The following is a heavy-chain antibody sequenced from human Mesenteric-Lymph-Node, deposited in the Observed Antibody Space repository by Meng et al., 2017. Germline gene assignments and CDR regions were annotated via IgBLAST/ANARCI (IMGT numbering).Heavy chain of an antibody. Sequence: ERQRVESGGGLVQPGGSLRLSCVASGSTLSNSWMHWVRQAPGKGLVWVSRIGSDGTTKYGDSVKGRFTISRDNARNTLYLQMDSLRVEDTAMYYCAKAIPDSGLAPWGQGTLVTVSS. CDR2: IGSDGTT. J-gene: IGHJ5*02. D-gene: IGHD6-25*01. CDR1: GSTLSNSW. V-gene: IGHV3-74*01. CDR3: AKAIPDSGLAP.